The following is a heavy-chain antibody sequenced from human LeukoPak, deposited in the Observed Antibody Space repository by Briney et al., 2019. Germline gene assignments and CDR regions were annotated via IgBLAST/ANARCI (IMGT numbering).Heavy chain of an antibody. D-gene: IGHD3-9*01. J-gene: IGHJ3*02. V-gene: IGHV3-30*04. CDR1: GFTFSSYA. CDR3: AKVGLRYFDWLFRSRDAFDI. CDR2: ISYDGSNK. Sequence: GRSLRLSCAASGFTFSSYAMHWVRQAPGKGLEWVAVISYDGSNKYYADSVKGRFTISRDNSKNTLYLQMNSLRAEDTAIYYCAKVGLRYFDWLFRSRDAFDIWGRGTVVTVSS.